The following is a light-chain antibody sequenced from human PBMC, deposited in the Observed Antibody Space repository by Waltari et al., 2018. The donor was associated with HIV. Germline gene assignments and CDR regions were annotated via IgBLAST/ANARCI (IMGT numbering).Light chain of an antibody. CDR3: QVWDTNTDQYVI. V-gene: IGLV3-21*01. Sequence: SYVLTQPPSVSVAPGTTARIPCRGETIGSNSVNWYQKQPGQAPVMVIYPETDRPSGIPDRVSGSNAEDTATLTIRRVEAGDEADYFCQVWDTNTDQYVIFGGGTNLAV. CDR2: PET. J-gene: IGLJ2*01. CDR1: TIGSNS.